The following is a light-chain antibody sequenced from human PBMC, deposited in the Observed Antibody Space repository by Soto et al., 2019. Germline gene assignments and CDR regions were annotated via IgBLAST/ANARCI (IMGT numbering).Light chain of an antibody. Sequence: QSVLTQPPSASGTPGQRVTISCSGSSSNIGSNYVYWYQQLPGTAPKLLIYRNNQRPSGVPDRFSGSKSGTSASLAISGRRSEDEADYYCAAWDDSLSGHWVFGGGTQLTVL. CDR3: AAWDDSLSGHWV. J-gene: IGLJ3*02. V-gene: IGLV1-47*01. CDR1: SSNIGSNY. CDR2: RNN.